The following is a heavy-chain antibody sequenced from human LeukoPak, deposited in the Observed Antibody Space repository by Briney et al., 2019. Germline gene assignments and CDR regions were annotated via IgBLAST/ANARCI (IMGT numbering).Heavy chain of an antibody. CDR1: GFTFSSYA. CDR3: AKDSLFSFGPGRGAWFGEAKQGGAD. Sequence: PGGSLRLSCAASGFTFSSYAMSWVRQAPGKGLEWVSAISGSGGSTYYADSVKGRFTISRDNSKNTLYLQMNSLRAEDTAVYYCAKDSLFSFGPGRGAWFGEAKQGGADLGQGTLVTVSS. D-gene: IGHD3-10*01. J-gene: IGHJ4*02. CDR2: ISGSGGST. V-gene: IGHV3-23*01.